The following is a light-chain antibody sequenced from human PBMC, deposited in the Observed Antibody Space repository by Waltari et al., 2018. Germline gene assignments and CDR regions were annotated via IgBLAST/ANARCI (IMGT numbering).Light chain of an antibody. CDR1: QSLLYSNGNTY. V-gene: IGKV2-29*02. CDR3: MQALQTPLT. CDR2: RVS. J-gene: IGKJ4*01. Sequence: DIVMTQTPLSLPVTPGEPASISCRSSQSLLYSNGNTYLYWYLQKPGQPPRLLIYRVSNRFSGVSDRFSGSGSGTDFTLKISRVEAEDVGVYYCMQALQTPLTFGGGTKVEIK.